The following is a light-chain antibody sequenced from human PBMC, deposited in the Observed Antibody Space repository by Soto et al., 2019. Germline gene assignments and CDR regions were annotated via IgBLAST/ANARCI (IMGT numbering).Light chain of an antibody. V-gene: IGLV2-14*01. CDR2: EVS. CDR1: SSDVGGYNY. Sequence: QSALTQPASVSGSPGQSITISCTGTSSDVGGYNYVSWYQQYPGKAPKLMIYEVSNRPSGVSNRFSGSKSGNTASLTISGLQAEDEADYYCSSYTSSILVFGGGTKLTV. J-gene: IGLJ3*02. CDR3: SSYTSSILV.